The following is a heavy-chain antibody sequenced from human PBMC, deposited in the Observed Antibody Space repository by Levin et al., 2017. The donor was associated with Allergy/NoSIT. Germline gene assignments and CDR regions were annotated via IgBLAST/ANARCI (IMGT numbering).Heavy chain of an antibody. V-gene: IGHV4-4*07. D-gene: IGHD4-17*01. Sequence: SETLSLTCTVSGGSISSYYWSWIRQPAGKGLEWIGRIYTSGSTNYNPSLKSRVTMSVDTSKNQFSLKLSSVTAADTAVYYCARDPEPDTGYGDYGQYWFDPWGQGTLVTVSS. J-gene: IGHJ5*02. CDR3: ARDPEPDTGYGDYGQYWFDP. CDR1: GGSISSYY. CDR2: IYTSGST.